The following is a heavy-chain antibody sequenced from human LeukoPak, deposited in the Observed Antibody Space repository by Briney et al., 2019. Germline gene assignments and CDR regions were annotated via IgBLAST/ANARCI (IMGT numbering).Heavy chain of an antibody. CDR2: ISAYNGNT. D-gene: IGHD3-3*01. Sequence: ASVKVSCKASGYTFTSYGISWVRQAPGQGREWMGWISAYNGNTNYAQKLQGRVTMTTDTSTSTAYMELRSLRSDDTAVYYCARSYYDFWSGYYYYYYYYYMDVWGKGTTVTVSS. J-gene: IGHJ6*03. V-gene: IGHV1-18*01. CDR3: ARSYYDFWSGYYYYYYYYYMDV. CDR1: GYTFTSYG.